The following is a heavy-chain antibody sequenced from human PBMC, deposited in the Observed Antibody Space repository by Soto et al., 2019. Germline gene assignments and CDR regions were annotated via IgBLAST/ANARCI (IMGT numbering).Heavy chain of an antibody. V-gene: IGHV4-61*01. CDR2: IDYSGST. J-gene: IGHJ6*02. CDR3: ARDSHCSSTSCYTRYYYYGMDV. Sequence: QVQLQESGPGLVKPSETLSLTCTVSGGSVSSGSYYWSWIRQPPGKGLEWIGYIDYSGSTNYNPALKSRVTISVDTSKNQFSLKLSSVTAADTAVYYCARDSHCSSTSCYTRYYYYGMDVWGQGTTVTVSS. D-gene: IGHD2-2*02. CDR1: GGSVSSGSYY.